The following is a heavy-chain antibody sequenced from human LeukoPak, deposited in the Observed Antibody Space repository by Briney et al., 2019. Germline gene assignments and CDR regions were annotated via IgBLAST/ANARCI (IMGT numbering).Heavy chain of an antibody. CDR2: INPSGGST. CDR1: GYTFTSYY. V-gene: IGHV1-46*01. D-gene: IGHD3-9*01. CDR3: AKDPVRYFDWFGTNWFDP. J-gene: IGHJ5*02. Sequence: GASVKVSCKASGYTFTSYYMHWVRQAPGQGLEWMGIINPSGGSTSYAQKFQGRVTMTRDMSTSTVYMELSSLRSEDTAVYYCAKDPVRYFDWFGTNWFDPWGQGTLVTVSS.